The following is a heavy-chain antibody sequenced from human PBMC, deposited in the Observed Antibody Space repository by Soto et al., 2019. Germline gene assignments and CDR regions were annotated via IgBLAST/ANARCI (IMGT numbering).Heavy chain of an antibody. Sequence: SETLSLTCTVSGGSISSYYWSWIRQPPGKGLEWIGYIYYSGSTNYNPSLKSRVTISVDTSKNQFSLKLSSVTAADTAVYYCARDGDYGSGSYYENWFDPWGQGTLVTVSS. CDR2: IYYSGST. CDR3: ARDGDYGSGSYYENWFDP. CDR1: GGSISSYY. J-gene: IGHJ5*02. V-gene: IGHV4-59*01. D-gene: IGHD3-10*01.